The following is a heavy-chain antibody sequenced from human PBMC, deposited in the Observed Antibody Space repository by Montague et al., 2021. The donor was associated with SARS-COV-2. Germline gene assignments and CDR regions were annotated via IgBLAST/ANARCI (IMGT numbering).Heavy chain of an antibody. J-gene: IGHJ4*02. D-gene: IGHD5-12*01. CDR2: IYYSGST. CDR3: ARHERQWLRLYPYYFDY. Sequence: SETLSLTCTVSGGSISSSSYYWGWIRQPPGKGLEWIGSIYYSGSTXYNPSLKSRVTISVDTSKNQFSLKLSSVTAADTAVHYCARHERQWLRLYPYYFDYWGQGTPVTVSS. V-gene: IGHV4-39*01. CDR1: GGSISSSSYY.